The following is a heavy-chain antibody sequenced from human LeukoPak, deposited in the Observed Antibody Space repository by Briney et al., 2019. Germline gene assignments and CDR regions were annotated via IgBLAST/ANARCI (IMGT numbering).Heavy chain of an antibody. CDR1: GFNFIDYS. CDR2: IGISSGNT. CDR3: ARDHRYAFDN. J-gene: IGHJ4*01. Sequence: GGSLRLSCAASGFNFIDYSMNWVRQAPGKGLEWISYIGISSGNTKYAYSVKGRFTISRDKARNSLYLQMNSLRVEDTAMYYCARDHRYAFDNWGHGTLVTVSS. V-gene: IGHV3-48*01. D-gene: IGHD5-12*01.